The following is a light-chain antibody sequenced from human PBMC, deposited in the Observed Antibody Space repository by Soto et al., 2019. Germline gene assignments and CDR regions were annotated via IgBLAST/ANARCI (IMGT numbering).Light chain of an antibody. J-gene: IGKJ4*01. CDR3: QQYGSDPLT. V-gene: IGKV3-20*01. Sequence: EIVLTQSPGTLSLSPGERATLSCRASQSVSSSYLAWYQQKPGQAPRLLIYGASSRATGIPERFSGSGSGTDFTLTISRLEPEDLAVYYCQQYGSDPLTFGGGTKVEIK. CDR2: GAS. CDR1: QSVSSSY.